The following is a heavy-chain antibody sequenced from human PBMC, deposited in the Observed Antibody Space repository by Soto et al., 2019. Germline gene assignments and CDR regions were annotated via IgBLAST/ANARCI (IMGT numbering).Heavy chain of an antibody. Sequence: SETLSLTCTVSGGSISSYYWSWIRQPPGKGLEWIGYIYYSGSTNYNPSLKSRVTISVDTSKNQFSLKLSSVTAADTAVYYCARGPFGVGGGFYYYYMDVWGKGTTVTVSS. V-gene: IGHV4-59*01. CDR2: IYYSGST. CDR3: ARGPFGVGGGFYYYYMDV. CDR1: GGSISSYY. D-gene: IGHD3-16*01. J-gene: IGHJ6*03.